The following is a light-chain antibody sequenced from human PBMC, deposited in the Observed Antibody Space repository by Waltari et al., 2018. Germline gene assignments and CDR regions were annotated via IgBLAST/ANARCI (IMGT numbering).Light chain of an antibody. CDR2: DVN. Sequence: QSALTQPRSVSGSPGQSVTISCTGPSRDVGGYDYVSWYQQNPGKAPKLMVFDVNRRPSGVPDRFSGSKSGNTASLTISGLQAEDEADYYCCSYAGSYTWVFGTGTKVTVL. J-gene: IGLJ1*01. V-gene: IGLV2-11*01. CDR1: SRDVGGYDY. CDR3: CSYAGSYTWV.